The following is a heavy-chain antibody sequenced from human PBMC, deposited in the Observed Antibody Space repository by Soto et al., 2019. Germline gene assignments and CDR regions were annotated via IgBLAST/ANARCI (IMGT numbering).Heavy chain of an antibody. CDR1: GFSLSTSGVG. J-gene: IGHJ4*02. D-gene: IGHD4-17*01. V-gene: IGHV2-5*02. Sequence: QITLKESGPTLVKPTQTLTLTCTFSGFSLSTSGVGVGWIRQPPGKALEWLAVIYWDDSYHYSPSLRSRLTITKDTSKNQVALTMTTMDPVDTATYYCAHKGYGDYPLDYWGQGTLGTVSS. CDR2: IYWDDSY. CDR3: AHKGYGDYPLDY.